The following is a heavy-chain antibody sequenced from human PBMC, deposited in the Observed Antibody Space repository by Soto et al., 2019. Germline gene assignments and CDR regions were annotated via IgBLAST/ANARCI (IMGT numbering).Heavy chain of an antibody. Sequence: QVQLQQWGAGLLTPSETLSLNCAVNGGSLSHYYWSWIRQPPGKGLEWIGEIKGDGSTNYSPSLKSGATISSGATNNQSSLRLYAVTAADKGVYYCARGQEGVVATHWDQGTLVTVSS. CDR3: ARGQEGVVATH. CDR1: GGSLSHYY. CDR2: IKGDGST. J-gene: IGHJ4*02. D-gene: IGHD5-12*01. V-gene: IGHV4-34*01.